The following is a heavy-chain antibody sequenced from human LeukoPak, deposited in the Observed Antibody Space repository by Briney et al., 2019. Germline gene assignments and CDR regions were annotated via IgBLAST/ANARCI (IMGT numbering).Heavy chain of an antibody. Sequence: TGGSLRLSCAASGFMFSDEYMSRIRQAPGKGLEWVSYISNSGDFIAYADSVKGRFTISGDNSKNTLYLQMNSLRAEDTAVYYCAKDLFDDYGDYPFDYWGQGTLVTVSS. CDR2: ISNSGDFI. CDR1: GFMFSDEY. D-gene: IGHD4-17*01. J-gene: IGHJ4*02. V-gene: IGHV3-11*04. CDR3: AKDLFDDYGDYPFDY.